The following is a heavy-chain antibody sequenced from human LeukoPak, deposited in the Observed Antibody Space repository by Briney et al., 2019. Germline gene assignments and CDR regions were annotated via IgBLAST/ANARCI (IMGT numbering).Heavy chain of an antibody. CDR1: GFTFSSYA. V-gene: IGHV3-30-3*01. J-gene: IGHJ3*02. CDR3: AKATGGPLSPNEGAFDI. D-gene: IGHD1-26*01. Sequence: GGSLRLSCAASGFTFSSYAMHWVRQAPGKGLEWVAVISYDGSNKYYADSVKGRFTISRDNSKNTLYLQMNSLRAEDTAVYYCAKATGGPLSPNEGAFDIWGQGTMVTVSS. CDR2: ISYDGSNK.